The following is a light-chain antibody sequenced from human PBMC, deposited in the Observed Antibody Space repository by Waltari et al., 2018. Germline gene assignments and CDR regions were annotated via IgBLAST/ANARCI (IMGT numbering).Light chain of an antibody. CDR1: QSIGSS. Sequence: EIVLTQSPGTLPLFPGKRATLSCRASQSIGSSLSWYQQRPGQAPRLLPYGAFIRATGVADRFSGGGSGTDFSLTISRLEPEDFAVYYCQHYLRLPVAFGLGTKVEIK. CDR2: GAF. V-gene: IGKV3-20*01. J-gene: IGKJ1*01. CDR3: QHYLRLPVA.